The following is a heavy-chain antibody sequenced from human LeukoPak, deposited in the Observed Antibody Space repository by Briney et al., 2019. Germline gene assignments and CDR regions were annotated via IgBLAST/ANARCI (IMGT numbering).Heavy chain of an antibody. CDR2: ISSSSSYI. J-gene: IGHJ5*02. D-gene: IGHD3-22*01. V-gene: IGHV3-21*01. CDR1: GFTFSSYS. CDR3: ARTPDSSGYFHWFDP. Sequence: GGSLRLSCAASGFTFSSYSMNWVRQAPGKGLEWVSSISSSSSYIYYAVSVKGRFTISRDNAKNSLYLQMNSLRAEDTAVYYCARTPDSSGYFHWFDPWGQGTLVTVSS.